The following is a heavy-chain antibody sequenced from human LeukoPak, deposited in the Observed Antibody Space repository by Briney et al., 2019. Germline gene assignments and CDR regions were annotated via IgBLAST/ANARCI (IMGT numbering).Heavy chain of an antibody. V-gene: IGHV1-18*01. Sequence: GASVKVSCKASGGTFSSYAISWVRQAPGQGLEWMGWISAYNGNTNYAQKLQGRVTMTTDTSTSTAYMELRSLRSDDTAVYYCARIRRDGYNYDAFDIWGQGTMVTVSS. J-gene: IGHJ3*02. CDR2: ISAYNGNT. D-gene: IGHD5-24*01. CDR3: ARIRRDGYNYDAFDI. CDR1: GGTFSSYA.